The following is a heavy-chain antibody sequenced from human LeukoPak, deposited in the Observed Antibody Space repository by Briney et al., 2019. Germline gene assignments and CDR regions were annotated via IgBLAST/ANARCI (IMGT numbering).Heavy chain of an antibody. CDR1: GFTNSSNY. J-gene: IGHJ4*02. Sequence: GGSLTLSCVASGFTNSSNYMSWLRQAPGKGLEWVSVIYTGGSTSYADSVKGRFTISRDSSKNTLFLQMNSLRAEDTAVYYCARASTLRTGDAHWGQGTLVTVSS. D-gene: IGHD7-27*01. CDR3: ARASTLRTGDAH. CDR2: IYTGGST. V-gene: IGHV3-66*01.